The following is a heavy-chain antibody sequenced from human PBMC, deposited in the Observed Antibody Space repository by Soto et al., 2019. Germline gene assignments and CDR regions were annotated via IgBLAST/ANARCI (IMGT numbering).Heavy chain of an antibody. CDR1: GGTFSSYA. CDR2: IIPIFATA. V-gene: IGHV1-69*12. J-gene: IGHJ6*02. CDR3: ASHSGSSPEGRYYYGMDV. Sequence: QVQLVQSGAEVKKPGSSVKVSCKASGGTFSSYAISWVRQAPGQGLEWMGGIIPIFATADYAQKFQGRVTITAAESTCTAYMELSSLRSEDTAVYYCASHSGSSPEGRYYYGMDVWGQGTTVTVSS. D-gene: IGHD1-26*01.